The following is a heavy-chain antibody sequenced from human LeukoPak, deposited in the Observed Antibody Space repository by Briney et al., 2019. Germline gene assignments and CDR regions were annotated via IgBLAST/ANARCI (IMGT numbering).Heavy chain of an antibody. V-gene: IGHV1-69*13. Sequence: PVKVSCKASGGTFSSYAISWVRQAPGQGLEWMGGIIPIFGTANYAQKFQGRVTITADESTSTAYMELSSLRSEDTAVYYCARAREVVAGTPPYYWGQGTLVTVSS. CDR1: GGTFSSYA. CDR3: ARAREVVAGTPPYY. CDR2: IIPIFGTA. D-gene: IGHD2-15*01. J-gene: IGHJ4*02.